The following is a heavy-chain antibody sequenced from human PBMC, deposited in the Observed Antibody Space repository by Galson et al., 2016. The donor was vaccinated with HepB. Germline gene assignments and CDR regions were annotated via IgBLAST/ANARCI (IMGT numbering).Heavy chain of an antibody. D-gene: IGHD3-3*01. CDR1: GYTFTSYG. Sequence: SVKVSCKASGYTFTSYGISWVRQAPGQGLEWMGWISAYNGYTKYTQKLQDRVTMTTDASTNTAYMELRRLRSDDTAVHFCAKVNYDFWSGYSPDYYNYDGMDVWGQGTTVTVSS. CDR3: AKVNYDFWSGYSPDYYNYDGMDV. CDR2: ISAYNGYT. V-gene: IGHV1-18*04. J-gene: IGHJ6*02.